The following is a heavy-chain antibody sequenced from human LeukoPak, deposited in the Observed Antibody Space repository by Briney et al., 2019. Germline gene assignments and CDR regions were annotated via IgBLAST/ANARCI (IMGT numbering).Heavy chain of an antibody. CDR1: GFTFSSYG. D-gene: IGHD3-3*01. CDR2: IWYDGSNK. V-gene: IGHV3-33*01. J-gene: IGHJ4*02. Sequence: GGSLRLSCAASGFTFSSYGMHWVRQAPGKGLEWVAVIWYDGSNKYYADSVKGRFTISRDNSKNTLYLQMNSLRAEDTAVYYCARDREAYDFWSGFDYWGQGTLVTVSS. CDR3: ARDREAYDFWSGFDY.